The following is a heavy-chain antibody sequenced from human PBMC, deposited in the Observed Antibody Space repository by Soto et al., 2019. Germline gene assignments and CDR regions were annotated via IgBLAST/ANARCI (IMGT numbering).Heavy chain of an antibody. D-gene: IGHD3-3*01. Sequence: PGGSLRLSCAASGVTVSSNYMSWVRQAPGKGLEWVSVIYSGGSTYYADSVKGRFTISRDNSKNTLYLQMNSLRAEDTAVYYCARDLYDLGSFDYWGQGTLVTVSS. CDR1: GVTVSSNY. CDR2: IYSGGST. CDR3: ARDLYDLGSFDY. V-gene: IGHV3-66*01. J-gene: IGHJ4*02.